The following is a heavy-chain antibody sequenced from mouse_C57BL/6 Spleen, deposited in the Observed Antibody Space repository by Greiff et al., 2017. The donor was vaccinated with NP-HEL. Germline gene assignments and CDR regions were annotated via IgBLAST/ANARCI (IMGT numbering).Heavy chain of an antibody. V-gene: IGHV2-2*01. Sequence: QVQLKQSGPGLVQPSQSLSITCTVSGFSLTSYGVHWVRQSPGKGLEWLGVIWSGGSTDYNAAFISRLSISKDNSKSQVFFKMNSLQADDTAIYYCARTPITPGRAYYAMDYWGQGTSVTVSS. CDR1: GFSLTSYG. CDR3: ARTPITPGRAYYAMDY. CDR2: IWSGGST. D-gene: IGHD1-1*01. J-gene: IGHJ4*01.